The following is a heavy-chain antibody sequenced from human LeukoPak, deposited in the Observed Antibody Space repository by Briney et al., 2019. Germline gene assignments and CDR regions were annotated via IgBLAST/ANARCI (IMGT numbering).Heavy chain of an antibody. CDR1: GFSFSSYG. Sequence: PGGSLRLSCAASGFSFSSYGMHWVRQAPGKGLEWVAFIRYDGTNKYYADSVKGRFTISRDNSKNTLYLLMNSLRAEDTAVYYCAKGPLICPDYRGQGTLVTVSS. CDR3: AKGPLICPDY. J-gene: IGHJ4*02. V-gene: IGHV3-30*02. CDR2: IRYDGTNK.